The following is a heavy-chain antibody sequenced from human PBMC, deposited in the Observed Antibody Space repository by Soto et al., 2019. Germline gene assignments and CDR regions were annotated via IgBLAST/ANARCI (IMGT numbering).Heavy chain of an antibody. D-gene: IGHD2-15*01. Sequence: EVQLVESGGGLVQPGGSLRLSCAASGFTFSSYAMHWVRQAPGKGLEYVSAISSNGGSTYYANSVKGRFTISRDNSKNTLYLQMGSLRAEDMAVYYCAREGAVVVVAATRGRGAFDIWGQGTMVTVSS. CDR2: ISSNGGST. V-gene: IGHV3-64*01. CDR3: AREGAVVVVAATRGRGAFDI. J-gene: IGHJ3*02. CDR1: GFTFSSYA.